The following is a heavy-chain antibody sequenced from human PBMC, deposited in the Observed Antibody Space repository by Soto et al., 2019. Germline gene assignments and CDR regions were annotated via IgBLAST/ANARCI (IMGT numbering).Heavy chain of an antibody. CDR3: AKDSSGSGSSTHNWFDP. Sequence: GGSLRLSCAASGFTFDDYTMHWVRQAPGKGLELVSLISWDGGSTYYADSVKGRFTISRDNSKNSLYLQMNSLRTEDTALYYCAKDSSGSGSSTHNWFDPWGQGTLVTVSS. CDR2: ISWDGGST. CDR1: GFTFDDYT. J-gene: IGHJ5*02. D-gene: IGHD3-10*01. V-gene: IGHV3-43*01.